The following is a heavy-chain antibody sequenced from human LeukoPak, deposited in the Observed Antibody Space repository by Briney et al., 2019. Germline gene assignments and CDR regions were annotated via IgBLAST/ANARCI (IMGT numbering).Heavy chain of an antibody. Sequence: GGSLRLSCAASGFTFSSYGMHWVRQAPGKGLEWVAVISYDGSDKYYADSVKSRFTISRDNSKNTLYLQMNSLREEDTAVYYCASNYGSGSYYRATFDYWGQGTLVTVSS. CDR1: GFTFSSYG. CDR2: ISYDGSDK. V-gene: IGHV3-30*03. D-gene: IGHD3-10*01. J-gene: IGHJ4*02. CDR3: ASNYGSGSYYRATFDY.